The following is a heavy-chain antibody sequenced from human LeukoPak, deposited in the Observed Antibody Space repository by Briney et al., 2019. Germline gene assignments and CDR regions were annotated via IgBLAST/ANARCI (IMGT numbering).Heavy chain of an antibody. Sequence: GGSLRLSCAASGFTFSSYAMSWVRQAPGKGLEWVSAISGSGGSTYYADSVKGRFTISRDNSKNTLYLQMNSLRVEDTAVYYCAREYSSSSRYFDYWGQGALVTVSS. V-gene: IGHV3-23*01. CDR1: GFTFSSYA. D-gene: IGHD6-6*01. CDR3: AREYSSSSRYFDY. J-gene: IGHJ4*02. CDR2: ISGSGGST.